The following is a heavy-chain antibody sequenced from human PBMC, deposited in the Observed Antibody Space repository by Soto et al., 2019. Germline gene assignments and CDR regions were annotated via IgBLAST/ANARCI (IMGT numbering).Heavy chain of an antibody. CDR3: ARGGYDYDFWSGHGFYFDY. CDR2: IYYSGST. V-gene: IGHV4-31*03. CDR1: GGSISSGGYY. D-gene: IGHD3-3*01. Sequence: QVQLQESGPGLVKPSQTLSLTCTVSGGSISSGGYYWSWIRQHPGKGLEWIGYIYYSGSTYYNPSLKSRVTISVDTSKNQFSLKLSSVTAADTAVYYCARGGYDYDFWSGHGFYFDYWGQGTLVTVSS. J-gene: IGHJ4*02.